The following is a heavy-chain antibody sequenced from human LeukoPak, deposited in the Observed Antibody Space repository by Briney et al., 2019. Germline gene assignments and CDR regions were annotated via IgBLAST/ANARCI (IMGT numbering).Heavy chain of an antibody. D-gene: IGHD2-15*01. CDR3: ARLEGGIVVVVAD. CDR2: IYYSGST. Sequence: SETLSLTCTVSGGSISSYYWSWIRQPPGKGLEWIGYIYYSGSTNYNPSLKSRVTISVDTSQNQFSLKLSSVTAADTAVYYCARLEGGIVVVVADWGQGTLVTVSS. CDR1: GGSISSYY. J-gene: IGHJ4*02. V-gene: IGHV4-59*08.